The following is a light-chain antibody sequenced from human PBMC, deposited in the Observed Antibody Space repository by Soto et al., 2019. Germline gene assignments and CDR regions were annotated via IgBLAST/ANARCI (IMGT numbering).Light chain of an antibody. CDR1: QSLLNSNGYNY. J-gene: IGKJ4*01. V-gene: IGKV2-28*01. CDR2: LGS. CDR3: MQGLHFPLT. Sequence: DIVMIQSPLSLPVTPGEPASISCRSSQSLLNSNGYNYLDWYLQKPGQSPQLLIYLGSNRASGVPDRFSGSGSGTDFTLRISRVEAEDVGVYYCMQGLHFPLTFGGGTKVEI.